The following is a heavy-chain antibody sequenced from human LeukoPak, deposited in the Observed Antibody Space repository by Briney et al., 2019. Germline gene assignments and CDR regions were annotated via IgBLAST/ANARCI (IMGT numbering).Heavy chain of an antibody. CDR2: IYYSGST. V-gene: IGHV4-4*07. Sequence: ASETLSLTCTVSGGSISSYYWSWIRQPAGKGLEWIGRIYYSGSTNYNPSLKSRVTISVDTSKNQFSLKLSSVTAADTAVYYCERFPRWLGGYAFDIWGQGTMVTVSS. CDR3: ERFPRWLGGYAFDI. CDR1: GGSISSYY. J-gene: IGHJ3*02. D-gene: IGHD5-12*01.